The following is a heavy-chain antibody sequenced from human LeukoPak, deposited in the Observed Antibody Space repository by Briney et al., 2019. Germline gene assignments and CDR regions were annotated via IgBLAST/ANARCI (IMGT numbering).Heavy chain of an antibody. CDR2: IYYSGST. J-gene: IGHJ4*02. D-gene: IGHD3-22*01. V-gene: IGHV4-59*01. Sequence: PSETLSLTCTVSGGSISSYYWSWIRQPPEKGLEWIGYIYYSGSTNYNPSLKSRVTISVDTSENQFSLKLSSVTAADTAVYYCATSRYDSSGYYPRWGQGTLVTVSS. CDR1: GGSISSYY. CDR3: ATSRYDSSGYYPR.